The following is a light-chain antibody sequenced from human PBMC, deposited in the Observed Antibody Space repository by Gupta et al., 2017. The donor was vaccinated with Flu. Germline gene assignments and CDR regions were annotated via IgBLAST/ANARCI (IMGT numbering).Light chain of an antibody. V-gene: IGKV4-1*01. CDR2: WAS. CDR1: QSVLYSSNNKNY. CDR3: QQYYSTPRT. Sequence: DIVMTQSPDSLAVYLGERATINCKSSQSVLYSSNNKNYLAWYQQKPGQPPNLLIYWASTRESGFPDRFSGSGSGTDFTLTISSLQAEDVAVYYCQQYYSTPRTFGQGTKVEIK. J-gene: IGKJ1*01.